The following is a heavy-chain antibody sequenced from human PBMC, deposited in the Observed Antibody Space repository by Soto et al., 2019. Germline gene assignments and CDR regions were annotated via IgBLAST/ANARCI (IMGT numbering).Heavy chain of an antibody. Sequence: EVLLLESGGGLVQPGGSLRLSSAASGFTFTSYAMNWVRQAPGKGLEWVSVISGGGGNTYYADSVRGRFTISRDNSKNTLYLQMNSLRADDTAVYYCAKVADSSGWYYFDYWGQGTLVTVSS. V-gene: IGHV3-23*01. CDR3: AKVADSSGWYYFDY. CDR2: ISGGGGNT. CDR1: GFTFTSYA. D-gene: IGHD6-19*01. J-gene: IGHJ4*02.